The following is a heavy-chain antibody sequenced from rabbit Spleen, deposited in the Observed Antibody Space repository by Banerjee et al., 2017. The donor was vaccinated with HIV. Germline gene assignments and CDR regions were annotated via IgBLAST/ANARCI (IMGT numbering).Heavy chain of an antibody. D-gene: IGHD1-1*01. CDR1: GVDFSGNA. CDR2: AYVGSSGGT. J-gene: IGHJ4*01. V-gene: IGHV1S45*01. Sequence: QEQLEESGGGLVKPEGSLTLTCKASGVDFSGNAMCWVRQAPGKGLEWIACAYVGSSGGTYYASWAKGRFTISKTSSTTVTLQMTSLTAADTATYFCARGTSSSGYYSGSLNLWGPGHPGHRL. CDR3: ARGTSSSGYYSGSLNL.